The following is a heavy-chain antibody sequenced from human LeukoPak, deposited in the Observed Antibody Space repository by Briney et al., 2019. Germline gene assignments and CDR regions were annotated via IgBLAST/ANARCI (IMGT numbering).Heavy chain of an antibody. CDR2: INPSGGST. J-gene: IGHJ4*02. CDR3: ARDTIFGVGALDY. D-gene: IGHD3-3*01. V-gene: IGHV1-46*03. Sequence: ASVKVSCXASGYTFTSYYMHWVRQAHEQGLECMGIINPSGGSTSYAQKCQGRVTMTRDTSTSTVYMELSSLRSEDTAVYYCARDTIFGVGALDYWGQGTLVTVSS. CDR1: GYTFTSYY.